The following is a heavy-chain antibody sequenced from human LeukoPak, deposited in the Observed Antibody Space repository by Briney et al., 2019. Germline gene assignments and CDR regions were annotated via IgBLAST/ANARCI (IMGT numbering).Heavy chain of an antibody. CDR1: GFTFSNAW. Sequence: GGSLRLSCAASGFTFSNAWMSWVRQAPGKGLEWVAYISISGSSIYYADAVKGRFTISRDNAKNSLYLQMNSLRAEDTAVYYCAKSRAVAGLYYFDYWGQGTLVTVSS. CDR3: AKSRAVAGLYYFDY. J-gene: IGHJ4*02. CDR2: ISISGSSI. V-gene: IGHV3-11*04. D-gene: IGHD6-19*01.